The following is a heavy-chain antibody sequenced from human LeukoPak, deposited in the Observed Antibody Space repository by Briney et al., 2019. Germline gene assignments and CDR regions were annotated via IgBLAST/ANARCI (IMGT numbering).Heavy chain of an antibody. CDR1: GGTFSSYA. V-gene: IGHV1-8*02. CDR3: ARINHDYGEGGDFDY. CDR2: MNPNSGNT. D-gene: IGHD4-17*01. J-gene: IGHJ4*02. Sequence: GASVKVSCKASGGTFSSYAINWVRQATGQGLEWMGWMNPNSGNTGYAQKFQGRVTMTRNTSISTAYMELSSLRSEDTAVYYCARINHDYGEGGDFDYWGQGTLVTVSS.